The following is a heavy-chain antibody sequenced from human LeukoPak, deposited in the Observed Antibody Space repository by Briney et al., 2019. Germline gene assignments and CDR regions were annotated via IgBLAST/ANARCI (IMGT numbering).Heavy chain of an antibody. Sequence: SVKVSCKASGGTFSSYAISWVRQAPGQGLEWMGGIIPIFGTANYAQKFQGRVTITRNTSISTAFMELSSLRSEDTAVYYCARRAVGNSHYYSMDVWGKGTTVTVSS. CDR1: GGTFSSYA. CDR3: ARRAVGNSHYYSMDV. D-gene: IGHD6-19*01. CDR2: IIPIFGTA. V-gene: IGHV1-69*05. J-gene: IGHJ6*03.